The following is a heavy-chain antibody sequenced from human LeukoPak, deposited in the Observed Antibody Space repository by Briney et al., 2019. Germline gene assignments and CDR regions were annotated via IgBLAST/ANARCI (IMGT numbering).Heavy chain of an antibody. V-gene: IGHV6-1*01. Sequence: SQTLSLTCAISGDSVSSNSAAWNWIRQSPSRGLEWLGRTYYRSKWYNDYAVSVKSRITINPDTSKNQFSLQLNSVTPEDTAVYYCARAVYDSSGYYSEYFQRWGQGTLVTVSS. CDR3: ARAVYDSSGYYSEYFQR. J-gene: IGHJ1*01. D-gene: IGHD3-22*01. CDR1: GDSVSSNSAA. CDR2: TYYRSKWYN.